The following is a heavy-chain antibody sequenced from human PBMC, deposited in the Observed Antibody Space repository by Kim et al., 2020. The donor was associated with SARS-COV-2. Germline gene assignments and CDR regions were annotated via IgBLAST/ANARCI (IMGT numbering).Heavy chain of an antibody. Sequence: GESLKISCKGFGYSFTSYWIGWVRQMPGKGLECMGIIDPADSDTRCSPSFQGQVTISADKSISTAYLQWSRLLASDTAMYYCARNLNYQLLYGTWDVWGRGTTVTVSS. J-gene: IGHJ6*04. CDR3: ARNLNYQLLYGTWDV. CDR2: IDPADSDT. V-gene: IGHV5-51*01. CDR1: GYSFTSYW. D-gene: IGHD2-2*02.